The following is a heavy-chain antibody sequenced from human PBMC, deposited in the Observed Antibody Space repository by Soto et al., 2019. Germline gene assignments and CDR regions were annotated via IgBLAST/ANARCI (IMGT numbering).Heavy chain of an antibody. V-gene: IGHV3-21*01. Sequence: GGSLRLSCAASGFTFSSYSMNWVRQAPGKGLEWVSSISSSSSYIYYADSVKGRFTISRDNAKNSLYLQMNSLRAEDTAVYYCARDDARYCSGGSCYQNSPDYWGQGTLVTVSS. CDR3: ARDDARYCSGGSCYQNSPDY. D-gene: IGHD2-15*01. CDR2: ISSSSSYI. J-gene: IGHJ4*02. CDR1: GFTFSSYS.